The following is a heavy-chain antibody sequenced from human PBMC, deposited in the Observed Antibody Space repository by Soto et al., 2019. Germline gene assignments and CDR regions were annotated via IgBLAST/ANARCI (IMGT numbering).Heavy chain of an antibody. D-gene: IGHD6-19*01. J-gene: IGHJ4*02. CDR3: ARQGSSGWYYY. CDR2: IYYSGST. CDR1: GGSISSYY. Sequence: QVQLQESGPGLVKPSETLSLTCTVSGGSISSYYWSWIRQPPGKGLEWIGYIYYSGSTNSNPSLQSRVTISVDTAKNPFSLKLSSVTAADTAVYYCARQGSSGWYYYWGQGTLVTVSS. V-gene: IGHV4-59*08.